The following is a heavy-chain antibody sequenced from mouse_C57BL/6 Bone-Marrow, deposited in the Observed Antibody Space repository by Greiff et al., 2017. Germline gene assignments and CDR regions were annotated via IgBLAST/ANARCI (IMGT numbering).Heavy chain of an antibody. D-gene: IGHD2-4*01. CDR1: GYAFSSSW. V-gene: IGHV1-82*01. Sequence: LQESGPELVKPGASVKISCKASGYAFSSSWMNWVKQRPGKGLEWIGRIYPGDGDTNYNGKFKGKATLTADKSSSTAYMQLSRLTSEDSAVYFCAREGLRRAMDYWGQGTSVTVSS. J-gene: IGHJ4*01. CDR3: AREGLRRAMDY. CDR2: IYPGDGDT.